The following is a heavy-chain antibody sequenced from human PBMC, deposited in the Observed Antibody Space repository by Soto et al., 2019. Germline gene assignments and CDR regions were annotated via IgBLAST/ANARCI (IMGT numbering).Heavy chain of an antibody. V-gene: IGHV3-33*01. J-gene: IGHJ6*02. CDR2: IWYDGSNK. Sequence: QVPLVESGGGVVQPGRSLRLSCTASGFTFSSYGMHWVRQAPGKGLEWVAVIWYDGSNKYYADSVKGRFTISRDNSKNTLYLQMNILRAEDTAVYNCARGGYCSGGSCRHYYYYYGMDVWGQGTTVTVSS. CDR1: GFTFSSYG. CDR3: ARGGYCSGGSCRHYYYYYGMDV. D-gene: IGHD2-15*01.